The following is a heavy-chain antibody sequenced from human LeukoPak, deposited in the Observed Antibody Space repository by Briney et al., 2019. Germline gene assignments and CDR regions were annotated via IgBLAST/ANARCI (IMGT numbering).Heavy chain of an antibody. CDR3: ARDHHSNTYYYGSGSYFH. Sequence: ASVKVSCKASGYTFTGYYIHWVRQAPGQGHELMGWINPNSGGINYAQKFQGRVTMTRDTSISTAYMELSRLGSDDTAVYYCARDHHSNTYYYGSGSYFHWGQGTLVTVSS. CDR2: INPNSGGI. V-gene: IGHV1-2*02. D-gene: IGHD3-10*01. J-gene: IGHJ4*02. CDR1: GYTFTGYY.